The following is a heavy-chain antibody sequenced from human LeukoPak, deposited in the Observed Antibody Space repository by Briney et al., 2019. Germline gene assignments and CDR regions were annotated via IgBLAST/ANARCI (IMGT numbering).Heavy chain of an antibody. J-gene: IGHJ4*02. Sequence: GGSLRLSCAASGFTFGSSAMSWVRQAPGKGLEWVSAIHDSGYNTYYADSVKGRFTISRDNSKNTLYLHMNSLRAEDTALYYCAKPLGAINTWLKFDYWGQGTLVTVSS. V-gene: IGHV3-23*01. D-gene: IGHD3-10*01. CDR1: GFTFGSSA. CDR2: IHDSGYNT. CDR3: AKPLGAINTWLKFDY.